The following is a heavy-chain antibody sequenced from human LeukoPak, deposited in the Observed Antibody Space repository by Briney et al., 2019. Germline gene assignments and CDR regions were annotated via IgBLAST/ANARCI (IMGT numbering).Heavy chain of an antibody. Sequence: EAGGSLRLSCAASGFTFSSYSMNRVRQAPGKGLEWVSSISSSSSYIYYADSVKGRFTISRDNAKNSLYLQMNSLRAEDTAVYYCARTPKGAHSIAAWFDPWGQGTLVTVSS. J-gene: IGHJ5*02. V-gene: IGHV3-21*01. CDR1: GFTFSSYS. CDR3: ARTPKGAHSIAAWFDP. D-gene: IGHD6-6*01. CDR2: ISSSSSYI.